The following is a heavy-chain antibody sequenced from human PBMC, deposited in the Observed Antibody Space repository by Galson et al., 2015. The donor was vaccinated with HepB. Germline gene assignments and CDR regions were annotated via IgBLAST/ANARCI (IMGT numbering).Heavy chain of an antibody. D-gene: IGHD6-13*01. CDR2: IYSGGST. CDR1: GFTVSNNY. V-gene: IGHV3-66*01. CDR3: ARDGYSSSWYVRYFDL. J-gene: IGHJ2*01. Sequence: SLRLSCAASGFTVSNNYMSWVRQAPGKGLEWVSVIYSGGSTYYADSVKGRFTNSRDNSKNTLYLQMNSLRAEDTAVYYCARDGYSSSWYVRYFDLWGRGTLVTVSS.